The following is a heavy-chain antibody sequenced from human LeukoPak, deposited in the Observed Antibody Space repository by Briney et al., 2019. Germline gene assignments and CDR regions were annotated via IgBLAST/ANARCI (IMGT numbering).Heavy chain of an antibody. CDR3: ARGPPSSGFYLGAFDI. V-gene: IGHV4-59*01. J-gene: IGHJ3*02. CDR1: GGSISSYY. D-gene: IGHD3-22*01. CDR2: IYYSGST. Sequence: SETLSLTCTVSGGSISSYYWSWIRQPPGKGLEWIGYIYYSGSTNYTPSLKSRVTISVDTSKNQFSLKLSSVTAADTAVYYCARGPPSSGFYLGAFDIWGQGTMVTVSS.